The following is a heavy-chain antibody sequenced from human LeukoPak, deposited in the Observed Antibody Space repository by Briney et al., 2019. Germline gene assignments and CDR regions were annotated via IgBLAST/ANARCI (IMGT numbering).Heavy chain of an antibody. Sequence: KPSETLSLTCTVSGGSISSYYWSWIRQPPGKGLEWIGDIYYSGSTNYNPSLKSRVTISVDTSKNQFSLKLSSVTAADTAVYYCARGRIAVAGTKNYFDYWGQGILVTVSS. D-gene: IGHD6-19*01. CDR1: GGSISSYY. CDR3: ARGRIAVAGTKNYFDY. J-gene: IGHJ4*02. V-gene: IGHV4-59*01. CDR2: IYYSGST.